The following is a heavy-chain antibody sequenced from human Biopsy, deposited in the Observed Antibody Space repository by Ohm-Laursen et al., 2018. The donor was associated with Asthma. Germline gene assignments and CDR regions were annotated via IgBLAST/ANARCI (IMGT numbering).Heavy chain of an antibody. J-gene: IGHJ3*02. V-gene: IGHV1-69*13. D-gene: IGHD3-9*01. CDR2: IIPIFGPT. Sequence: SVKVSCKASGDSFSIFTYSWVRQAPGQGLEWMGRIIPIFGPTNYAQMFEGRVTITADESTSTAYMELSSLRSEDTAVYYCARTYFDFLTGQVHDAFAMWGQGTMVTVSS. CDR3: ARTYFDFLTGQVHDAFAM. CDR1: GDSFSIFT.